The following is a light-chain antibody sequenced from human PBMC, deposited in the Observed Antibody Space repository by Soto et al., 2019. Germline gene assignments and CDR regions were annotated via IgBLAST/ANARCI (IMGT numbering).Light chain of an antibody. CDR3: QQYGSSPPYT. Sequence: EGVLTQSPGTLSLSPGERASLSCRASQSVSNNYLAWYEQKPGQSPKLLIFGSSDRATGIPARFSGSESGTDFTLTISRLEPKDFAVYYCQQYGSSPPYTFGQGTKLEIK. CDR1: QSVSNNY. V-gene: IGKV3-20*01. J-gene: IGKJ2*01. CDR2: GSS.